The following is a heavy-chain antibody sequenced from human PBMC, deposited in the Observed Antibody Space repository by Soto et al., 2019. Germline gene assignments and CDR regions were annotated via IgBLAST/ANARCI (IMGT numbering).Heavy chain of an antibody. D-gene: IGHD2-2*01. J-gene: IGHJ6*02. Sequence: SETLSLTCAVSGGSISSSNWWSWVRQPPGKGLEWIGEIYHSGSTNYNPSLKSRVTISVDKSKNQFSLKLSSVTAADTAVYYCARDRRYIVVVPAANGHGMDVWGQGTTVTVSS. CDR3: ARDRRYIVVVPAANGHGMDV. CDR1: GGSISSSNW. V-gene: IGHV4-4*02. CDR2: IYHSGST.